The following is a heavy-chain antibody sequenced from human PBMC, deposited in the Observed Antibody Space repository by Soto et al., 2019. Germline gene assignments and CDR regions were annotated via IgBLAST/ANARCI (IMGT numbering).Heavy chain of an antibody. Sequence: GGSLRLSCAASGFTFSSYAMSWVRQAPGKGLEWVSAISGSGGSTYYADSVKGRFTISRDNSKNTVYLQMNSLRVEDTAVYYCARGEDYCSSTTCARYYFDYWGQGIQVTVSS. V-gene: IGHV3-23*01. D-gene: IGHD2-2*01. CDR3: ARGEDYCSSTTCARYYFDY. J-gene: IGHJ4*02. CDR1: GFTFSSYA. CDR2: ISGSGGST.